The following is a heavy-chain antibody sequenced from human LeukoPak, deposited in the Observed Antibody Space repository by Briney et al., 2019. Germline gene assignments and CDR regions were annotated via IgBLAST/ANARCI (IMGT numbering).Heavy chain of an antibody. D-gene: IGHD6-19*01. CDR1: RGSISSSSYY. CDR3: ARETRAVADPRFDY. Sequence: PSETLSLTCTVSRGSISSSSYYWGWIRQPPGKGLEWIESIYYSGSTYYNPSLKSRVTISVDTSKNQFSLKLNSVTAADTAVYYCARETRAVADPRFDYWGQGTLVTVSS. J-gene: IGHJ4*02. V-gene: IGHV4-39*07. CDR2: IYYSGST.